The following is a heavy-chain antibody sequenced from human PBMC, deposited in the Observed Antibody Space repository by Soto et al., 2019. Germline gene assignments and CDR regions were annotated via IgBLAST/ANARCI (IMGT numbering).Heavy chain of an antibody. D-gene: IGHD2-2*02. CDR1: GFSLSTSGVG. J-gene: IGHJ4*02. Sequence: SGPTLVNPTQTLTLTCTFSGFSLSTSGVGVGWIRQPPGKALEWLALIYWNDDKRYSPSLKSRLTITKDTSKNQVVLTMTNMDPVDTATYYCAHSRGYCSSTSCYSPLGNFDYWGQGALVTVSS. V-gene: IGHV2-5*01. CDR3: AHSRGYCSSTSCYSPLGNFDY. CDR2: IYWNDDK.